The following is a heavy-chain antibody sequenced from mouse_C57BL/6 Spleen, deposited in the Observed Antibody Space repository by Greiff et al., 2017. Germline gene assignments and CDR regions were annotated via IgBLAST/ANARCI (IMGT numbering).Heavy chain of an antibody. D-gene: IGHD1-2*01. CDR3: TRWILRHFDY. CDR2: INPYNGGT. Sequence: EVQLQQSGPVLVKPGASVKMSCKASGYTFTDYYMNWVKQSHGKSLEWIGVINPYNGGTSYNQKFKGKAILTADKSSSTAYMELRSLTSEDSAVYYCTRWILRHFDYWGQGTTLTVSS. J-gene: IGHJ2*01. CDR1: GYTFTDYY. V-gene: IGHV1-19*01.